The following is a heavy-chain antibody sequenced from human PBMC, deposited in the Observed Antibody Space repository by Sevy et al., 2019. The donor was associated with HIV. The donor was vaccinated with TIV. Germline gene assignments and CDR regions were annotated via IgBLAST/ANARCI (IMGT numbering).Heavy chain of an antibody. CDR1: GGSIISGDYY. CDR2: IHYTGST. J-gene: IGHJ6*02. V-gene: IGHV4-30-4*01. CDR3: ARDEGDYDDKSYYYGMDV. Sequence: SETLSLTCSVSGGSIISGDYYLSWVRQPPGRGLEWIGYIHYTGSTDYNPSLESRFTITVDTSKNQFSLKLTSVTAADTAVYYCARDEGDYDDKSYYYGMDVWGRVTTVTVSS. D-gene: IGHD4-17*01.